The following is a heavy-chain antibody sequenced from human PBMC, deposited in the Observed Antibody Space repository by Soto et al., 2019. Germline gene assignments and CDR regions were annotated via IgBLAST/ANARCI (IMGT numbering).Heavy chain of an antibody. Sequence: GSLRLSCGASGFTFSDHYMDWVRQAPGKGLEWVGRIRNRLYGYTTVYAASVKGRFTISRDESKSSVFLQINSPRTEDTAVYYCVTSRHNKNWSGFDYWGKGTLVTVSS. CDR3: VTSRHNKNWSGFDY. CDR2: IRNRLYGYTT. CDR1: GFTFSDHY. J-gene: IGHJ4*02. D-gene: IGHD1-1*01. V-gene: IGHV3-72*01.